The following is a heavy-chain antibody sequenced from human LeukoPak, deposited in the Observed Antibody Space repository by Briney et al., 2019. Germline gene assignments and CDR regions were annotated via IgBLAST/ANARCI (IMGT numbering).Heavy chain of an antibody. D-gene: IGHD6-13*01. Sequence: ASVKVSCKASGYTFTSYDINWVRQATGQGLEWMGWMNPNSGNTGYAQKFQGRVTMTRNTSISTAYMELSSLRSEDTAAYYCARQKGIAAAGTPFDHWGQGTLVTVSS. CDR3: ARQKGIAAAGTPFDH. V-gene: IGHV1-8*01. CDR1: GYTFTSYD. CDR2: MNPNSGNT. J-gene: IGHJ5*02.